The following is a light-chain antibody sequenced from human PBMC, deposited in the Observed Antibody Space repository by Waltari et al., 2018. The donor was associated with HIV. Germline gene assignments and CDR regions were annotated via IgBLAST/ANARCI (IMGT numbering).Light chain of an antibody. J-gene: IGLJ1*01. V-gene: IGLV2-14*03. Sequence: QSALTQPASVSGSPGQSITISCIGSNNDVGDYNHVAWYQHHPDKAPKLLIYDVTNRPPGVSNRFSCSKSGNTASLAISGLQAEDEADYFCTAYKYSTRSYVFGTGTKVTVL. CDR1: NNDVGDYNH. CDR3: TAYKYSTRSYV. CDR2: DVT.